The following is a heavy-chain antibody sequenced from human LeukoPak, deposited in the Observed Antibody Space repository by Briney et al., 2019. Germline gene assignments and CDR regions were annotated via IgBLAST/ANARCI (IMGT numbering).Heavy chain of an antibody. CDR3: ARVYGVRSHYLPGY. J-gene: IGHJ4*02. CDR1: GFTFSSYW. V-gene: IGHV3-30*02. Sequence: PGGSLRLSCAASGFTFSSYWMSWVRQTPGKGLEWVAFIRFDESNTYYIESVKGRFTISRNTTSQTLYLEMTDLKPDDTGVYYCARVYGVRSHYLPGYWGQGTPVTVSS. D-gene: IGHD4/OR15-4a*01. CDR2: IRFDESNT.